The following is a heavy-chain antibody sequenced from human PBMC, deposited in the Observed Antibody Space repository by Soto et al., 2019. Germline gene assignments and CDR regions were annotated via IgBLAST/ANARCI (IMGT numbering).Heavy chain of an antibody. CDR2: IYYNGSS. D-gene: IGHD1-26*01. Sequence: PSETLSLTCTVSGGSISSYYWSWVRQPPGRGLEWIGYIYYNGSSNYNPSLKSRVTISVDTSKNQFSLRLSSVTAADTAVYYCARDFYALGDNWFHPWGQGTLVTVSS. CDR1: GGSISSYY. V-gene: IGHV4-59*01. J-gene: IGHJ5*02. CDR3: ARDFYALGDNWFHP.